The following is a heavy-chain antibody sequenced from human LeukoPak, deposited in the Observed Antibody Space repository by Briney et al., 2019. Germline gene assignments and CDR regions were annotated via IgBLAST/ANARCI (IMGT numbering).Heavy chain of an antibody. V-gene: IGHV3-21*01. CDR1: GFTFSVYT. CDR3: ARELQTGFGYAPFGC. CDR2: VTSSSSYM. Sequence: GGSLRLSCAASGFTFSVYTMNWVRQAPGKGLEWVSAVTSSSSYMYYADSVKGRFTISRDNAKNSLFLLMNSLRAEDTAVYYCARELQTGFGYAPFGCWGQGTLVTVSS. D-gene: IGHD5-18*01. J-gene: IGHJ4*02.